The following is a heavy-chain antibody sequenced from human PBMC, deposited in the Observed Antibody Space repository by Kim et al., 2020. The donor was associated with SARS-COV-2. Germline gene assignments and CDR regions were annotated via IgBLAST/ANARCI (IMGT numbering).Heavy chain of an antibody. V-gene: IGHV3-9*01. CDR1: GFTFDDYA. CDR3: AKAIVVVTEPSYYFGY. Sequence: GGSLRLSCAASGFTFDDYAMHWVRQAPGKGLEWVAGISWNSGSIGYADSVKGRFTISRDNAKNSLYLQMNSLRAEDTALYYCAKAIVVVTEPSYYFGYWGQGALVTVSS. D-gene: IGHD2-21*02. CDR2: ISWNSGSI. J-gene: IGHJ4*02.